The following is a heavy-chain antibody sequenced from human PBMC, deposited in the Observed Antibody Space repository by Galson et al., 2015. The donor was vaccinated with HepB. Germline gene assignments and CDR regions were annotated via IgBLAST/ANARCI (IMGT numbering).Heavy chain of an antibody. CDR2: ISYDGSNK. D-gene: IGHD2-21*02. V-gene: IGHV3-30*18. CDR1: GFTFSSYG. Sequence: SLRLSCAASGFTFSSYGMHWVRQAPGKGLEWVAVISYDGSNKYYADSVKGRFTISRDNSKNTLYLQMNSLRAEDTAVYYCAKASWAYCGGDCYSSYFDYWGQGTLVTVSS. J-gene: IGHJ4*02. CDR3: AKASWAYCGGDCYSSYFDY.